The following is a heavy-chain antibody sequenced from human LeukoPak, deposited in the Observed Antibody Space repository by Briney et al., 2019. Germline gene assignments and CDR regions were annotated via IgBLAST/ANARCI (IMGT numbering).Heavy chain of an antibody. CDR3: ARDPTVTPFDY. D-gene: IGHD4-17*01. V-gene: IGHV4-59*01. Sequence: SETLSLTCTVSGGSISSYYWSWIRQPPGKGLEWIGYIYYSGSTNYNPSLESRVTISVDASKNQFFLKLSSVTAADTAVYYCARDPTVTPFDYWGQGTLVTVSS. CDR1: GGSISSYY. J-gene: IGHJ4*02. CDR2: IYYSGST.